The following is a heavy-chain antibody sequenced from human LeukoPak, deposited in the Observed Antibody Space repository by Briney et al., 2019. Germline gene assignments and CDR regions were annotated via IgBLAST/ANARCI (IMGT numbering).Heavy chain of an antibody. J-gene: IGHJ4*02. V-gene: IGHV4-39*01. D-gene: IGHD3-10*01. CDR1: GGSISSSSYY. Sequence: SETLSLTCTVSGGSISSSSYYWGWIRQPPGKGLEWIGSIYYSGSTYYNPSPKSRVTISVDTSKNQFSLKLSSVTAADTAVYYCARGPNYYGSGISDYWGQGTLVTVSS. CDR3: ARGPNYYGSGISDY. CDR2: IYYSGST.